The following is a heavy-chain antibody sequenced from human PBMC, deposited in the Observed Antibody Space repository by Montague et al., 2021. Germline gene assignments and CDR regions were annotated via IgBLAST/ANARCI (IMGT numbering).Heavy chain of an antibody. CDR1: GAYISNYN. D-gene: IGHD1-26*01. J-gene: IGHJ4*02. CDR3: VAIKWERQTRNYFEQ. V-gene: IGHV4-59*04. Sequence: SETLSLTCTVSGAYISNYNWFWIRQPPGKGLEWIGETNHRGTTKSNPSLKTRVSLSLDTSKSQLSLTLQSVTATDTAVYYCVAIKWERQTRNYFEQWGPGILVSVSS. CDR2: TNHRGTT.